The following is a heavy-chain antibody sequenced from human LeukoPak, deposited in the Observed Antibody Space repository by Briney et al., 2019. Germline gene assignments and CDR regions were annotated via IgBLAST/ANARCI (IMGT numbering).Heavy chain of an antibody. J-gene: IGHJ4*02. Sequence: PGGSLRLSCSASGFTFNRFYLHWVRQAPGKGLEFVSHISSNGATTYYADSVKGRFTISRDNSKNTLYLQMSSLRADDTAVYYCVKDRSIAAPNKDFFDSWGQGALVTVSS. V-gene: IGHV3-64D*06. CDR2: ISSNGATT. CDR1: GFTFNRFY. D-gene: IGHD6-6*01. CDR3: VKDRSIAAPNKDFFDS.